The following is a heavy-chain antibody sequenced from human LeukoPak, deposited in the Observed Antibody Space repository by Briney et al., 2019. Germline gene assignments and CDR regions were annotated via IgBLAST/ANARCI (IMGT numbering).Heavy chain of an antibody. J-gene: IGHJ6*04. D-gene: IGHD5-12*01. CDR3: AREGSGYDYYYGMDV. Sequence: SVKVSCKASRDTFSCYAISWVRQAPGQGLECLAGIIPIFGTANYAQKFHGRVTITADKSTSTAYMELSSLRSEDTAVYYCAREGSGYDYYYGMDVWGKGTTVTVSS. CDR1: RDTFSCYA. V-gene: IGHV1-69*06. CDR2: IIPIFGTA.